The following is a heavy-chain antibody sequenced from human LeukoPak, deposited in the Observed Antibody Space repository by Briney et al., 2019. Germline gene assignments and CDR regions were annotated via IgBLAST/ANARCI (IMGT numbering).Heavy chain of an antibody. V-gene: IGHV4-61*01. Sequence: SETLSLTCTVSGGSVSSGSYYWSWIRQPPGKGLEWIGYIYYSGSTNYNPSLKSRVTISVDTSKNQFSLKLSSVTAADTAVYYCARLDWYYDILTGYSPDYGMDVWGKGTTVTVSS. CDR1: GGSVSSGSYY. J-gene: IGHJ6*04. D-gene: IGHD3-9*01. CDR3: ARLDWYYDILTGYSPDYGMDV. CDR2: IYYSGST.